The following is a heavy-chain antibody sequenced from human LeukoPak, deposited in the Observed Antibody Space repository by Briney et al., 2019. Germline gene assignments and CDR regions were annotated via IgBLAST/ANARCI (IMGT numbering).Heavy chain of an antibody. Sequence: ASVRVSCKASGYIFTGYYMHWVRQAPGQGLDWMGWINPSGGGTNSAQKCQGRVTMTRDTSISTAYMELSRLTSDDTAVYYCARHPYSGSYHFDYWGQGTLVTVSS. V-gene: IGHV1-2*02. J-gene: IGHJ4*02. D-gene: IGHD1-26*01. CDR1: GYIFTGYY. CDR2: INPSGGGT. CDR3: ARHPYSGSYHFDY.